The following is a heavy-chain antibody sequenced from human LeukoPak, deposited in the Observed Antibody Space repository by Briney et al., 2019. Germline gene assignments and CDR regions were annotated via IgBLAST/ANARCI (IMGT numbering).Heavy chain of an antibody. J-gene: IGHJ6*02. CDR2: INHSRST. CDR1: GGSFSGYY. V-gene: IGHV4-34*01. Sequence: PSETLSLTCAVYGGSFSGYYWSWIRQPPGKGLEWIGEINHSRSTNYNPSLKSRVTISVDTSKNQFSLKLSSVTAADTAVYYCARLKVRGYCSSTSCFTNYGGKYYYYYYGMDVWGQGTTVTVSS. D-gene: IGHD2-2*02. CDR3: ARLKVRGYCSSTSCFTNYGGKYYYYYYGMDV.